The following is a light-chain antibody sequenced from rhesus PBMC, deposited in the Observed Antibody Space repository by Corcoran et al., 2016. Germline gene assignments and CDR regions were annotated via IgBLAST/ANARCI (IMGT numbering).Light chain of an antibody. CDR1: SSDIGDYHG. CDR2: DVS. Sequence: QFALPQSPSVCNPLGQAGTISGSGTSSDIGDYHGVSWYQQHSGTAPRLLIYDVSKRPSGVSDRFSGSKSVNTASLPISGLQAEDEAGYYCCSYMSRSTSIFGAGTRLTVL. V-gene: IGLV2-38*01. J-gene: IGLJ1*01. CDR3: CSYMSRSTSI.